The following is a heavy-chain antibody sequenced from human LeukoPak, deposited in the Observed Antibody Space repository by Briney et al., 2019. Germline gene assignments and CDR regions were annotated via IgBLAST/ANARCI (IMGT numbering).Heavy chain of an antibody. Sequence: QSGGSLRLSCAASGFTFSSYAMSWFRQPPGKGLEWVSAISGSGGSTYYADSVKGRFTISRDNSKNTLYLQMNSLRAEDTAVYYCAPIAAAGTGDYWGQGTLVTVSS. CDR3: APIAAAGTGDY. D-gene: IGHD6-13*01. CDR2: ISGSGGST. J-gene: IGHJ4*02. CDR1: GFTFSSYA. V-gene: IGHV3-23*01.